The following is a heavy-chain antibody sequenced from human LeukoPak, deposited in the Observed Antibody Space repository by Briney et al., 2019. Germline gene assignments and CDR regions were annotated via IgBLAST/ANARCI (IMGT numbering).Heavy chain of an antibody. CDR2: ISYDANDK. V-gene: IGHV3-30-3*01. CDR1: GFTFSSYA. CDR3: ARDAFDI. J-gene: IGHJ3*02. Sequence: GGSLRLSCAASGFTFSSYAMHWVRQAPGKGLEWVAVISYDANDKYYADSVKGRFTISRDNAKNSLYLQMNSLRAEDTAVYYCARDAFDIWGQGTMVTVSS.